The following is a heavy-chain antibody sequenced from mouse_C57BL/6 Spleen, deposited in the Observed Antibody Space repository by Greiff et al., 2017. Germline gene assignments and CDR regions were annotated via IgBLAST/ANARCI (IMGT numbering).Heavy chain of an antibody. Sequence: QVHVKQPGAELVRPGSSVKLSCKASGYTFTSYWMHWVKQRPIQGLEWIGNIDPSDSETHYNQKFKDKATLTVDKSSSTAYMQLSSLTSEDSAVYYCAREDYDGVFAYWGQGTLVTVSA. V-gene: IGHV1-52*01. CDR3: AREDYDGVFAY. J-gene: IGHJ3*01. CDR1: GYTFTSYW. CDR2: IDPSDSET. D-gene: IGHD2-4*01.